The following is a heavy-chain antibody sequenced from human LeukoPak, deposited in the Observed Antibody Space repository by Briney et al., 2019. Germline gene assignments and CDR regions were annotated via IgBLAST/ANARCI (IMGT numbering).Heavy chain of an antibody. V-gene: IGHV4-59*01. D-gene: IGHD3-3*01. CDR3: ARDGGFWSGYYSPSYYYMDV. J-gene: IGHJ6*03. Sequence: SETLSLTCAVYGGSFSGYYWSWIRQPPGKGLEWIGYINYSGSTNYNPSLKSRVTISVDTSKNQFSLKLTSVTAADTAVYYCARDGGFWSGYYSPSYYYMDVWGKGTTVTVSS. CDR1: GGSFSGYY. CDR2: INYSGST.